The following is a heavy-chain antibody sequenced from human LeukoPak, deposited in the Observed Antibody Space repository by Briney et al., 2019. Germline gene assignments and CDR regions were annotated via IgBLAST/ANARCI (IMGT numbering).Heavy chain of an antibody. J-gene: IGHJ4*02. CDR2: IYAGETT. CDR3: AKVGAVAAVEN. Sequence: GGSLRLSCAASGFTVSSKYMSWVRQAPGKGLEWVSVIYAGETTYYADSVKGRFTISRDNSKNTLYLQMDGLRVEDTAVYYCAKVGAVAAVENWGQGTLVTVSS. D-gene: IGHD6-19*01. CDR1: GFTVSSKY. V-gene: IGHV3-66*01.